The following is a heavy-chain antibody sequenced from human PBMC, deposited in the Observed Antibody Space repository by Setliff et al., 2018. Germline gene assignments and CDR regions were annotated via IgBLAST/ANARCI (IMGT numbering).Heavy chain of an antibody. J-gene: IGHJ4*02. CDR1: GFTFRSYE. D-gene: IGHD3-22*01. V-gene: IGHV3-48*03. Sequence: LRRSCAASGFTFRSYEMNWVRQTPGKGLEWVSYINSGGSKVYYADSVKGRFTISRDNAKNSLYLLMKSVSVDDTAVYYCARSITGSQQRYDIWGQGALVTVSS. CDR3: ARSITGSQQRYDI. CDR2: INSGGSKV.